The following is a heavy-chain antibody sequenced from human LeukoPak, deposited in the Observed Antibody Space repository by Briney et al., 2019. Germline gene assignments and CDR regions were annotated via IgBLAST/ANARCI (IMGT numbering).Heavy chain of an antibody. CDR1: GGTISSYY. D-gene: IGHD2-21*02. CDR3: ARGTVVVTGTEYFQH. CDR2: IHYSGST. V-gene: IGHV4-59*01. J-gene: IGHJ1*01. Sequence: SETLSLTCTVSGGTISSYYWNWIRQPPGKGLEWIGYIHYSGSTKYNPSLKSRVTISVDTSKNQFSLKLSSVTAADTAVYYCARGTVVVTGTEYFQHWGQGTLVTVSS.